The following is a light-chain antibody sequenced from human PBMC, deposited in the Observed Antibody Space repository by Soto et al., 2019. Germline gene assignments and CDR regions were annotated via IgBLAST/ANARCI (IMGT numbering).Light chain of an antibody. V-gene: IGKV2-28*01. Sequence: DIVMTQSPLSLPVTPGEPASISCRSSQSLLQSNGYNYLDWYVQKPGQSPQLLMYLASHRASGVPDRFSGSGSGTDFTLKISRVEAEDVGVYYCMQVVQTAMDTCGQGTKLEIK. J-gene: IGKJ2*01. CDR2: LAS. CDR3: MQVVQTAMDT. CDR1: QSLLQSNGYNY.